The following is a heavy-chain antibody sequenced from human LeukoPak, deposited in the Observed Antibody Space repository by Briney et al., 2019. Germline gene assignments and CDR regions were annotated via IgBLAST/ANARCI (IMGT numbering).Heavy chain of an antibody. CDR3: TYGLRDAFDI. D-gene: IGHD4-17*01. J-gene: IGHJ3*02. V-gene: IGHV1-46*01. CDR2: INPSGGST. CDR1: GYTFTSYY. Sequence: GASVKVSCKASGYTFTSYYMHWVRQAPGQGLEWMGIINPSGGSTSYAQKFQGRVTMTRDTSTSTVYMELSSPRSEDTAVYYCTYGLRDAFDIWGQGTMVTVSS.